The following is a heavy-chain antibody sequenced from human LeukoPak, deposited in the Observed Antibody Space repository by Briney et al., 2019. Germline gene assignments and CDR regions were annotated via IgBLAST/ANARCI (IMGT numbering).Heavy chain of an antibody. CDR3: AREERGHLVGY. CDR1: GFPLSDYA. J-gene: IGHJ4*02. D-gene: IGHD6-6*01. CDR2: ITYDDGRRQ. V-gene: IGHV3-30*04. Sequence: PGRSLRLSCATPGFPLSDYAMHWVRQAQRKGLERVALITYDDGRRQYYADSVKGRFTISRDNSKNTLSLQMNSLRNDDTAVYYCAREERGHLVGYWGQGTLV.